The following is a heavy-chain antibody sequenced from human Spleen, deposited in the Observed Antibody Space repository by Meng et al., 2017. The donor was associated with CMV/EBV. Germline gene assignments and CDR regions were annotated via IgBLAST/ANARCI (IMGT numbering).Heavy chain of an antibody. CDR2: MNPNSGNT. D-gene: IGHD2-21*01. CDR3: ARSAYCGGDCYSYFQH. Sequence: GYPFTSYDINWVRPAPGQGLEWMGWMNPNSGNTGSAQKFQGRVTIPRNTSISTAYMELSSLRSEDTAVYYCARSAYCGGDCYSYFQHWGQGTLVTVSS. J-gene: IGHJ1*01. CDR1: GYPFTSYD. V-gene: IGHV1-8*03.